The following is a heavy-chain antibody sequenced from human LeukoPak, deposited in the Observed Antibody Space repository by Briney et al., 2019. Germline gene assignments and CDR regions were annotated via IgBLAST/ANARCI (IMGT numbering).Heavy chain of an antibody. V-gene: IGHV3-48*03. CDR3: VKGEDYGDETDY. D-gene: IGHD4-17*01. CDR1: GFTFSSYE. J-gene: IGHJ4*02. Sequence: GGSLRLSCAASGFTFSSYEMNWVRQAPGKGLEWVSYISSSGSTIYYADSVKGRFTISRDNAKNSLYLQMNSLRAEDTAVYYCVKGEDYGDETDYWGQGTLVTVSS. CDR2: ISSSGSTI.